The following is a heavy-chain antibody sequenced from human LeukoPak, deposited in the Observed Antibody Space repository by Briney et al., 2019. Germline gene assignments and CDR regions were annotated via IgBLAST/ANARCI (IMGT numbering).Heavy chain of an antibody. J-gene: IGHJ5*02. CDR1: GGSITSYY. Sequence: SETLSLTCAVTGGSITSYYWSWIRQPAGKGLEWIGRIYSSGSTNYNPSLKSRVTMSVDTSKNQFSLKLTSVTAADTAMYYCARERINPYYGSGSPDFDPWGQGTLVTVSS. CDR3: ARERINPYYGSGSPDFDP. D-gene: IGHD3-10*01. V-gene: IGHV4-4*07. CDR2: IYSSGST.